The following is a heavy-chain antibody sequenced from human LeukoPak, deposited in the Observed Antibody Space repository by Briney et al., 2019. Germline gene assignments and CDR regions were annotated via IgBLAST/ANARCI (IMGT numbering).Heavy chain of an antibody. CDR3: ARGDPEPLDY. CDR2: IYHSGST. J-gene: IGHJ4*02. Sequence: PSRTLSLTCAVSGGSISSGGYSWSWLRQPPGKGLEWIGYIYHSGSTYYNPSLKSRVTISVDRSKNQFSLKLSSVTAADTAVYYCARGDPEPLDYWGQGTLVTVSS. D-gene: IGHD1-14*01. CDR1: GGSISSGGYS. V-gene: IGHV4-30-2*01.